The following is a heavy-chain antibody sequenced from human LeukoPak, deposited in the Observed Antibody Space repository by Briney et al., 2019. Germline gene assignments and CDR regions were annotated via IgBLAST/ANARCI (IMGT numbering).Heavy chain of an antibody. CDR3: AREGWYYYDSSGENAFDI. Sequence: SETLSLTCTVSGGSMSSYYWSWIRQPPGKGLEWIGYIYYSGSTKYNPSLKSRVTISVDTSKNQFSLKLSSVTAADTAVYYCAREGWYYYDSSGENAFDIWGQGTMVTVSS. J-gene: IGHJ3*02. V-gene: IGHV4-59*12. CDR2: IYYSGST. CDR1: GGSMSSYY. D-gene: IGHD3-22*01.